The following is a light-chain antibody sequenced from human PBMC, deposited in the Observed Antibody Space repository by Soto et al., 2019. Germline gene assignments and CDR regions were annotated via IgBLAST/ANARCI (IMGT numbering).Light chain of an antibody. V-gene: IGKV1-5*01. Sequence: DIQMTQSPSTLSASVGDRVTITCRASQSISSWLAWYQQKPGKAPKLLISDASSLEGGVPSRLSGIRSGSDFTLTISSLQPDDFATYYCQQYKGYSWTFGQGTKVDIK. CDR2: DAS. J-gene: IGKJ1*01. CDR1: QSISSW. CDR3: QQYKGYSWT.